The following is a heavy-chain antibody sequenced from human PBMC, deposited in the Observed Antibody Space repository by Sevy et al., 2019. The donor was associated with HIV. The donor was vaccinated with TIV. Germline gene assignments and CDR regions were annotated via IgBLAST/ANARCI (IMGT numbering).Heavy chain of an antibody. V-gene: IGHV3-7*01. D-gene: IGHD3-16*02. Sequence: GGSPRLSCAASGFTFSSYWMSWVRQAPGKGLEWVANIKQDGSEKYYVDSVKGRFTISRDNAKNSLYLQMNSLRAEDTAVYYCARCYDYVWGSYRWDHYYYYGMDVWGQGTTVTVSS. CDR2: IKQDGSEK. CDR3: ARCYDYVWGSYRWDHYYYYGMDV. CDR1: GFTFSSYW. J-gene: IGHJ6*02.